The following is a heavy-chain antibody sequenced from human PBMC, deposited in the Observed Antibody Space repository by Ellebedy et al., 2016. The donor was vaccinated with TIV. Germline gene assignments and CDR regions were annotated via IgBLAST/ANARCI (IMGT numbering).Heavy chain of an antibody. J-gene: IGHJ4*02. Sequence: GGSLRLSCAASGFTFDDYAMHWVRQAPGKGLEWVSGISWNSGSIGYADSVKGRFTISRDNAKNSLYLQMNSLRAEDTALYYCAKAEGRAVAGTGDYWGQGTLVTVS. V-gene: IGHV3-9*01. CDR2: ISWNSGSI. D-gene: IGHD6-19*01. CDR3: AKAEGRAVAGTGDY. CDR1: GFTFDDYA.